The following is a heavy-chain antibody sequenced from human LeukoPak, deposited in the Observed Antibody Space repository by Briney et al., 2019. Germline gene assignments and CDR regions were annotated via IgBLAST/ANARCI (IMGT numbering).Heavy chain of an antibody. CDR1: GFTVSSNY. CDR3: ARTPWIQLWGVGAFDI. D-gene: IGHD5-18*01. V-gene: IGHV3-66*01. Sequence: PGGSLRLSCTASGFTVSSNYMSWVRQTPGKGLAWVSVIYSGGSTYYADSVKGRFTISRDNSKNTLYLQMNSLRAEDTAVYYCARTPWIQLWGVGAFDIWGQGTMVTVSS. J-gene: IGHJ3*02. CDR2: IYSGGST.